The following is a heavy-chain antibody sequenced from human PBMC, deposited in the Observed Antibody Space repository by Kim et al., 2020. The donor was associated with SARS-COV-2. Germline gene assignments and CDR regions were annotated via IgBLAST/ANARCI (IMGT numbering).Heavy chain of an antibody. CDR3: ARRVGSGHDPGPVFDV. V-gene: IGHV4-39*01. Sequence: ASLRSRGTINVDTSKNQFSRRLNSVTAADTAVYYCARRVGSGHDPGPVFDVWGQGTMVTVSS. J-gene: IGHJ3*01. D-gene: IGHD5-12*01.